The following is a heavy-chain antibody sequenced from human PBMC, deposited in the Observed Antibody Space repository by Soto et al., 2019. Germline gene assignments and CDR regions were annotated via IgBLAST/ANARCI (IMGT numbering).Heavy chain of an antibody. J-gene: IGHJ4*02. Sequence: ASVKVSCKASGYTFTSYGISWVRQAPGQGLEWMGWISACNSNTNYAQKLQGRVTMTTDTSTSTAYMELRSLRSADTAVYYCARDDNSSGWPYWGQGTLVTVSS. CDR2: ISACNSNT. D-gene: IGHD6-19*01. V-gene: IGHV1-18*04. CDR1: GYTFTSYG. CDR3: ARDDNSSGWPY.